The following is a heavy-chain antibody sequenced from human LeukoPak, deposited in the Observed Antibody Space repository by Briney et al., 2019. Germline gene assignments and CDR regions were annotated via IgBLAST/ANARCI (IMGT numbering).Heavy chain of an antibody. D-gene: IGHD3-3*01. J-gene: IGHJ3*02. V-gene: IGHV4-38-2*02. Sequence: SETLSLTCTVSGYSISSVYYWGWIRQPPGKGLEWIGSIYHSGSTYYNPSLKSRVTISVDTSKNQFSLKLSSVTAADTAVYYCARSRFLEWLVHDAFDIWGQGTMVTVSS. CDR3: ARSRFLEWLVHDAFDI. CDR2: IYHSGST. CDR1: GYSISSVYY.